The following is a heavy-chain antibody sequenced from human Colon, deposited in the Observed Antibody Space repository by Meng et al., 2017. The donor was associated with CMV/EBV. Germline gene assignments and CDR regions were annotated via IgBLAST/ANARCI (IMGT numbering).Heavy chain of an antibody. CDR3: ARNPFINTDFFDY. Sequence: GESLKISCAAPGFTFGNHIMHWVRQAPGKGLEWVARISYDGSDKFVDSVKGRFTISRDNSKNTLYLQMSNLRPEDTAVYYCARNPFINTDFFDYWGQGALVTVSS. J-gene: IGHJ4*02. CDR1: GFTFGNHI. V-gene: IGHV3-30*03. D-gene: IGHD5-18*01. CDR2: ISYDGSDK.